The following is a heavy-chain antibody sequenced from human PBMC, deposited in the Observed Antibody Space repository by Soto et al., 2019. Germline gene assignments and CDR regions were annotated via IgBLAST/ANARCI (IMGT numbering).Heavy chain of an antibody. CDR3: ARDRGGDVGQFLFPDGFDL. V-gene: IGHV3-48*03. CDR1: GVSCSSYE. D-gene: IGHD3-10*01. Sequence: SMRLSLAACGVSCSSYEMNWFCPPPGKGLEWISYIGGSGGTKYSADSVKGRFIISRDNAQNSLYLQMNSLRVEDTAVYYCARDRGGDVGQFLFPDGFDLWGQGTMVTVSS. J-gene: IGHJ3*01. CDR2: IGGSGGTK.